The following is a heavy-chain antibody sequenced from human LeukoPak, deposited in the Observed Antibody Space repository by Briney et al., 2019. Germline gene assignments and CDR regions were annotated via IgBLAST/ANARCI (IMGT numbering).Heavy chain of an antibody. CDR3: ARGQYYYDSSGPVWGYFDY. J-gene: IGHJ4*02. CDR1: GFTVSSNY. D-gene: IGHD3-22*01. Sequence: GGSLRLSGAASGFTVSSNYMSWVRQAPGKGLEWVSVIYSGGSTYYADSVKGRFTISRDNSKNTLYLQMNSLRAEDTAVYYCARGQYYYDSSGPVWGYFDYWGQGTLVTVSS. CDR2: IYSGGST. V-gene: IGHV3-53*01.